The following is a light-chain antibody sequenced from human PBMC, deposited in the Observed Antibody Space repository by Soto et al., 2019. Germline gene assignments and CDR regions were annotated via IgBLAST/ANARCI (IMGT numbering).Light chain of an antibody. Sequence: DIQMTQSPSTLSASVGDRVTIPCRASQSISSWLAWYQQKPGKAPKRLVYKASRLESGVPSRFSGSGSGTEVTRTISSLQPDDVATYYCQQYNRYWTFGQGTNVEIK. J-gene: IGKJ1*01. CDR3: QQYNRYWT. CDR1: QSISSW. V-gene: IGKV1-5*03. CDR2: KAS.